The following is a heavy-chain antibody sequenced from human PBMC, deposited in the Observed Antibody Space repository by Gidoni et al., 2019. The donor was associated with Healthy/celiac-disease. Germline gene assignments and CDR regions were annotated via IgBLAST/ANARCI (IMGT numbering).Heavy chain of an antibody. J-gene: IGHJ3*02. D-gene: IGHD1-1*01. CDR2: IKQDGSEK. CDR1: GFTFSSYW. CDR3: ARDTSPGAFDI. Sequence: EVQLVESGGGLVQPGGSLRLSCAASGFTFSSYWMSWVRQAPGKGLEWVAKIKQDGSEKYYVDSVKGRFTISRDNAKNSLYLQMNSLRAEDTAVYYCARDTSPGAFDIWGQGTMVTVSS. V-gene: IGHV3-7*03.